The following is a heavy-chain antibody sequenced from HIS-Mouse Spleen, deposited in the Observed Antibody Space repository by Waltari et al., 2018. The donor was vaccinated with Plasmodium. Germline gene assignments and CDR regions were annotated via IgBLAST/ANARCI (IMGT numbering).Heavy chain of an antibody. Sequence: EVQLVESGGGLVQPGGSLRLSCAASGFTFSSYWMSWVRQAPGKGLGWVDNIKQDGSEKYHVDSVKGRFTISRDNAKNSLYLQMNSLRAEDTAVYYCARDRRGYWYFDLWGRGTLVTVSS. CDR1: GFTFSSYW. D-gene: IGHD5-12*01. CDR2: IKQDGSEK. CDR3: ARDRRGYWYFDL. J-gene: IGHJ2*01. V-gene: IGHV3-7*01.